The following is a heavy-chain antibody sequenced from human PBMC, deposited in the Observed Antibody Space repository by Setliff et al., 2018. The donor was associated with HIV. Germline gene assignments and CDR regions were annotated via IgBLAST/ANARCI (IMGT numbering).Heavy chain of an antibody. CDR1: GGSISSSSYY. Sequence: SETLSLTCTVSGGSISSSSYYWGWIRQPPGKGLEWIGSIYYSGSTYYNPSLKSRVTTSVDTSKNQFSLKMSSGTAADTAVYYCARVNRDGYNWGYYYYGMDVWGQGTTVTVSS. CDR3: ARVNRDGYNWGYYYYGMDV. V-gene: IGHV4-39*07. D-gene: IGHD5-12*01. CDR2: IYYSGST. J-gene: IGHJ6*02.